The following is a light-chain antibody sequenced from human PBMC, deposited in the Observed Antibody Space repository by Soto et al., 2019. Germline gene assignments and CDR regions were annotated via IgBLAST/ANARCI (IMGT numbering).Light chain of an antibody. CDR2: GVS. Sequence: QSALTQPASVSGSLGQSITISCTGTSSDVGGYNYVSWYQQYPGKAPKLVIYGVSNRPSGVSNRFSGSKSGNTASLTISGLQAEDEAEYYCSSYTNINTRACVFGTGTKLTVL. V-gene: IGLV2-14*01. CDR3: SSYTNINTRACV. CDR1: SSDVGGYNY. J-gene: IGLJ1*01.